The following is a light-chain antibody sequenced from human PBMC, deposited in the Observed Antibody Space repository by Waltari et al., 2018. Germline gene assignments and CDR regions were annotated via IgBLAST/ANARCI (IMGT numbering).Light chain of an antibody. CDR3: QQSDSIPYT. Sequence: DIQMTQSPSSLSASLGDRVTITCRASQNIRAYLNWYQHRPGKAPRLLISGASTLQSGVPSRFTGSGSGTDFTLTIVSLQSEDFATYYCQQSDSIPYTFGRGTELEIK. V-gene: IGKV1-39*01. CDR2: GAS. J-gene: IGKJ2*01. CDR1: QNIRAY.